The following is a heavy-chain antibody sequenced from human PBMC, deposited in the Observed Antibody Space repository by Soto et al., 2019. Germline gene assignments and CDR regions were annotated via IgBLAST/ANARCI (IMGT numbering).Heavy chain of an antibody. CDR1: GYSFNSYW. Sequence: PGESLKISCKGSGYSFNSYWIGWVRQMPGKGLEWMGIIYPGDSDTRYSPSLHGQVTISADRSIRTAYLQWSSLAAQHIAVCFGASVRDTAMVYFDYWGQGTLVTVSS. V-gene: IGHV5-51*01. CDR2: IYPGDSDT. CDR3: ASVRDTAMVYFDY. D-gene: IGHD5-18*01. J-gene: IGHJ4*02.